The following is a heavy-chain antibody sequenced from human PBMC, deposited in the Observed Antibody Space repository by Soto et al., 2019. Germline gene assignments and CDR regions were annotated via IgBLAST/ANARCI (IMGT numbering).Heavy chain of an antibody. Sequence: GRSLRLSCAASGFTFSSYAMSWVRQAPGKGLEWLSAISGSGGSTYYSDSVKGRFTISRDNSKSTLYLQMNSLRAEDTAVYYCAKVVAVGGTRGEKWFDQWGPETLVTVSS. CDR1: GFTFSSYA. J-gene: IGHJ5*01. CDR2: ISGSGGST. CDR3: AKVVAVGGTRGEKWFDQ. D-gene: IGHD6-19*01. V-gene: IGHV3-23*01.